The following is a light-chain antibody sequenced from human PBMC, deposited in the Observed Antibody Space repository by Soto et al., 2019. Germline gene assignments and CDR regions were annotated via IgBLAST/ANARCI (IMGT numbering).Light chain of an antibody. CDR1: QSVSSY. Sequence: EIVLTQSPATLSLSPWERATLSCRASQSVSSYLAWYQQKPGQAPRLLLYDASNRATGIPARFSGSGSGTDFTLTISSLEPEDFAVYYCQQRSNWPPNTFGQGTRLEIK. CDR2: DAS. CDR3: QQRSNWPPNT. V-gene: IGKV3-11*01. J-gene: IGKJ5*01.